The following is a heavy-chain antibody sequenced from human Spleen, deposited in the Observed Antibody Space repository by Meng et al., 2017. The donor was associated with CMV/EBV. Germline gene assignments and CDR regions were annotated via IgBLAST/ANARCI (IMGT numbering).Heavy chain of an antibody. J-gene: IGHJ4*02. Sequence: GGSLRLSCTASGFTFSVYSIHWVRQAPGKGLEWVSSISSSSSFIYYADSVKGRFIISRDNAENSLYLQVNGLRAEDTALYYCTKDLRTTGSGYFDYWGQGALVTVSS. V-gene: IGHV3-21*04. CDR2: ISSSSSFI. CDR1: GFTFSVYS. CDR3: TKDLRTTGSGYFDY. D-gene: IGHD1-1*01.